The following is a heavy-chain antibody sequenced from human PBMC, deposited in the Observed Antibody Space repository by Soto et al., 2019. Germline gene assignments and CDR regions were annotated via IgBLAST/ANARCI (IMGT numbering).Heavy chain of an antibody. D-gene: IGHD1-20*01. Sequence: GGSLRLSCAASGFTFSNAWMSWVRQAPGKGLEWDGRIKSKTDGGTTDYAAPVKGRFTISRDYSKNTLYLQMNSLKTEDTAVYYCTTGITGDAFDIWGQGTLVTVSS. J-gene: IGHJ3*02. CDR2: IKSKTDGGTT. V-gene: IGHV3-15*01. CDR1: GFTFSNAW. CDR3: TTGITGDAFDI.